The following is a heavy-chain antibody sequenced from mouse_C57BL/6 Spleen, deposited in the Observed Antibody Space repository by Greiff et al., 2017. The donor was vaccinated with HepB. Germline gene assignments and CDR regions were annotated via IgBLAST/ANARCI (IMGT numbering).Heavy chain of an antibody. Sequence: DVQLVESGGGLVKPGGSLKLSCAASGFTFSDYGMHWVRQAPEKGLEWVAYISSGSSTIYYADTVKGRFTISRDNAKNTLFLQMTSLRSEDTAMYYCASSSPYYFDYWGQGTTLTVSS. V-gene: IGHV5-17*01. CDR1: GFTFSDYG. CDR2: ISSGSSTI. CDR3: ASSSPYYFDY. J-gene: IGHJ2*01. D-gene: IGHD1-1*01.